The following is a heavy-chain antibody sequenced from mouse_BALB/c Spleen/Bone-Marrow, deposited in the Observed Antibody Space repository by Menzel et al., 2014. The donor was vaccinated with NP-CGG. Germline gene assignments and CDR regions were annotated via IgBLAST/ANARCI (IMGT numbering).Heavy chain of an antibody. Sequence: VKLMESGPGLVAPSQSLSITCTVSGFSLTGYGVNWVRQPPGKGLEWLGTIWGDGSTDYNSALKSRLSISKDNSKGQVFLKMNSLQTDDTARYYCARGEDYDDYYAMDYWGQGTSVTVSS. CDR2: IWGDGST. CDR1: GFSLTGYG. D-gene: IGHD2-4*01. J-gene: IGHJ4*01. CDR3: ARGEDYDDYYAMDY. V-gene: IGHV2-6-7*01.